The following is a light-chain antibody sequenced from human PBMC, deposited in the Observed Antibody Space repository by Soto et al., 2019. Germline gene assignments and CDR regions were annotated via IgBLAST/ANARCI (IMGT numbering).Light chain of an antibody. CDR2: DAS. Sequence: EIVLTQSPATLSLSPGERATLSCRASQSVSSYLAWYQQKPGQAPRLLIYDASNRAPGIPARFSGSGSGTDFTLTISSLEPEDFAVYYCQQRRNWPITFGQGTRLEIK. J-gene: IGKJ5*01. CDR1: QSVSSY. CDR3: QQRRNWPIT. V-gene: IGKV3-11*01.